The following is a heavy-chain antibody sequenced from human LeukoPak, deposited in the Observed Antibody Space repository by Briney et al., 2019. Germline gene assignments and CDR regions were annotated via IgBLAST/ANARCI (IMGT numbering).Heavy chain of an antibody. CDR2: IYSGGST. V-gene: IGHV3-53*01. CDR3: ARDLYDSSGCYYYYGMDV. D-gene: IGHD3-22*01. CDR1: GFTVSSNY. Sequence: GGSLRLSCAASGFTVSSNYMSWVRQAPGKGLEWVSVIYSGGSTYYADSVKGRFTISRDNSKNTLYLQMNSLRAEDTAVYYCARDLYDSSGCYYYYGMDVWGQGTTVTVSS. J-gene: IGHJ6*02.